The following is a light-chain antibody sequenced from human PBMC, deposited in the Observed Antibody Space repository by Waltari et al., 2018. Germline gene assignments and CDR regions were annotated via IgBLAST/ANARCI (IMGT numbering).Light chain of an antibody. J-gene: IGLJ2*01. V-gene: IGLV1-40*01. CDR2: GNN. Sequence: QSVLTQPPSVSGTPGQRVTISCSDSTSNIGAGHDVPWYQHLPGTAPKLLIYGNNNRPSGVPDRFSGSKSGTSASLAITGLQADDEADYFCQSFDNMLSGGVVFGGGTKLAVL. CDR3: QSFDNMLSGGVV. CDR1: TSNIGAGHD.